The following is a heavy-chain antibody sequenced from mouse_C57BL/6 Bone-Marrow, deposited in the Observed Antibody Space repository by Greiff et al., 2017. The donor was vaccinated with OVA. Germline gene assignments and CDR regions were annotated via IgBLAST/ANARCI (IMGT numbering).Heavy chain of an antibody. V-gene: IGHV5S21*01. CDR2: ISSGGDYI. J-gene: IGHJ1*03. CDR1: GFTFSSYA. CDR3: TRRYYYGSSRYFDV. D-gene: IGHD1-1*01. Sequence: EVQVVESGEGLVKPGGSLKLSCAASGFTFSSYAMSWVRQTPEKRLEWVAYISSGGDYIYYADTVKGRFTISRDNARNTLYLQMSSLKSEDTAMYYCTRRYYYGSSRYFDVWGTGTTVTVSS.